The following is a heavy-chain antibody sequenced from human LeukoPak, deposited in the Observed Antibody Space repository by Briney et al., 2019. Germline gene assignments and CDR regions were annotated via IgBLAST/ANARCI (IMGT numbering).Heavy chain of an antibody. CDR3: AIQWGSGGYDF. CDR2: INPSGGST. D-gene: IGHD1-26*01. CDR1: GYTFTSYY. Sequence: EASVKVSCKASGYTFTSYYMHWVRQAPGQGLEWMGIINPSGGSTSYAQKFQGRVTMTRDMSTSTDYMELSSLRSEDTAMYYCAIQWGSGGYDFWGQGTLVTVSS. J-gene: IGHJ4*02. V-gene: IGHV1-46*01.